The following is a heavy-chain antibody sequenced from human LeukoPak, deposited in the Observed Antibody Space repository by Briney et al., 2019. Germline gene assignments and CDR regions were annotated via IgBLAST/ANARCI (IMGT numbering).Heavy chain of an antibody. CDR3: ARSYTSTWRSPFDF. V-gene: IGHV4-59*01. D-gene: IGHD6-13*01. CDR2: VYFSGST. J-gene: IGHJ4*01. Sequence: SETLSLTCSVSGGSIRNYFWSWVRQSPGKGLEWIGYVYFSGSTNYNPSLKSRLAISAETSNNQISLRLNSVTAADTAIYYCARSYTSTWRSPFDFWGHGILVTVSS. CDR1: GGSIRNYF.